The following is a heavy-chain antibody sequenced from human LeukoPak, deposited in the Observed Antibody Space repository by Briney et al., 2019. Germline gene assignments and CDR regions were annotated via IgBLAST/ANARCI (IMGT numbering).Heavy chain of an antibody. CDR2: ISAYNGNT. D-gene: IGHD1-14*01. Sequence: ASVKVSCKASGYTFTSYGISWVRQAPGQGLEWMGWISAYNGNTNYAQKLQGRVTMTTDTSTSTAYMELRSLRSDDTAVYYCARGNPSYYYYYGMDVWGQGTTVTVSS. CDR1: GYTFTSYG. V-gene: IGHV1-18*01. J-gene: IGHJ6*02. CDR3: ARGNPSYYYYYGMDV.